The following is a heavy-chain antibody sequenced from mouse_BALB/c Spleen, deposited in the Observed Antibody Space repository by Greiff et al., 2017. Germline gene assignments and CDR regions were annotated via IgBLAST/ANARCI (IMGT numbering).Heavy chain of an antibody. CDR2: IDPYYGGT. J-gene: IGHJ4*01. V-gene: IGHV1-39*01. Sequence: VQLKESGPELEKPGASVKISCKASGYSFTGYNMNWVKQSNGKSLEWIGNIDPYYGGTSYNKKFKGKATLTVDKSSSTAYMQLKSLTSEDSAVYYCARTGRYGYAMDYWGQGTSVTVSS. D-gene: IGHD2-14*01. CDR1: GYSFTGYN. CDR3: ARTGRYGYAMDY.